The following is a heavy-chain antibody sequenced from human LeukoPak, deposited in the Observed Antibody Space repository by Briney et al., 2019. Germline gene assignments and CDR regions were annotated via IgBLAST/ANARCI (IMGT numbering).Heavy chain of an antibody. CDR2: VYYSGGT. V-gene: IGHV4-59*01. Sequence: PSETLSLTCTVSGGSISGYYWTWIRQPPGKGLEWIGYVYYSGGTNYNPSLKSRVTISVDTSKNQFSLHLNSVTAADTAVYYCTRDLWGAGGTNYWGHGTLVTVSS. CDR1: GGSISGYY. D-gene: IGHD6-13*01. CDR3: TRDLWGAGGTNY. J-gene: IGHJ4*01.